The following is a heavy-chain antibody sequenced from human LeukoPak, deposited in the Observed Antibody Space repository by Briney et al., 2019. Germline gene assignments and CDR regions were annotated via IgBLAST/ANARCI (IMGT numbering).Heavy chain of an antibody. CDR2: ISAYNGNT. Sequence: ASVKFSCKASGYTFTSYGISWVRQAPGQGLEWMGWISAYNGNTNYAQKLQGRVTMTTDTSTSTAYMELRSLRSDDTAVYYCARDDRYYDFWSGYPGYWGQGTLVTVSS. J-gene: IGHJ4*02. CDR1: GYTFTSYG. D-gene: IGHD3-3*01. V-gene: IGHV1-18*01. CDR3: ARDDRYYDFWSGYPGY.